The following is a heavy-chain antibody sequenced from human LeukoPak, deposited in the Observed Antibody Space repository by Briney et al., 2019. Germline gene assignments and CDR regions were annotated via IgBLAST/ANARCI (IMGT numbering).Heavy chain of an antibody. D-gene: IGHD3-22*01. CDR3: ARVTYYDSSGYFDY. CDR1: GGSISSGGYS. J-gene: IGHJ4*02. V-gene: IGHV4-30-2*01. CDR2: IYHSGST. Sequence: SETLSLTCAVSGGSISSGGYSWSWIRQPPGKGLEWIGYIYHSGSTYYNPSLKSRVTISVDRSKNQFSLKLSSVTAADTAVYYCARVTYYDSSGYFDYWGQRTLVTVSS.